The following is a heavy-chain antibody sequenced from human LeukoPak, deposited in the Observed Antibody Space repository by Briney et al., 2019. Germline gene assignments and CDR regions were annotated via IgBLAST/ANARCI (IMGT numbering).Heavy chain of an antibody. J-gene: IGHJ4*02. D-gene: IGHD6-19*01. Sequence: GASVKVSCKASGYTFTTYGISWVRQAPGRGLEWMGWINAYNGNTNYAQKLQGRVTMTTDTSTSTAYLNLRSLRSDDTAVYYCARVAIRGAVASYWGQGTLVTVSS. CDR2: INAYNGNT. CDR1: GYTFTTYG. CDR3: ARVAIRGAVASY. V-gene: IGHV1-18*01.